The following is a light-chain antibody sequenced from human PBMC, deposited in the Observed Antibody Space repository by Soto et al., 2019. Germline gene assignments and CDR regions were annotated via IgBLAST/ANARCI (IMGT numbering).Light chain of an antibody. Sequence: QSALTEPPSASGAPGQSVTIACTGTSSDVGGYNYVLWYQQHPGKAPKLMGYEVTKRPSGVPDRFSGSKSGNTASLTVSGLQAEDEGDYYCSSYADSNSYVFGTGTKLTVL. CDR1: SSDVGGYNY. J-gene: IGLJ1*01. CDR2: EVT. V-gene: IGLV2-8*01. CDR3: SSYADSNSYV.